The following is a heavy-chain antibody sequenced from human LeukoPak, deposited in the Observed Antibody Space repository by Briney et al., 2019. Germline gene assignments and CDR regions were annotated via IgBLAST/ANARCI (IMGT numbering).Heavy chain of an antibody. V-gene: IGHV3-30*04. Sequence: GGSLRLSCAASGFTFTNYAVHWVRQAPGKGLEWVALISYDGSNTYYADSVKGRFTISRDNSKNTLYLQMNSLRHEDTAVYYCAREGLTVSIFGVLMPMSPLNSGFWGQGTLVTVSS. D-gene: IGHD3-3*01. J-gene: IGHJ4*02. CDR2: ISYDGSNT. CDR1: GFTFTNYA. CDR3: AREGLTVSIFGVLMPMSPLNSGF.